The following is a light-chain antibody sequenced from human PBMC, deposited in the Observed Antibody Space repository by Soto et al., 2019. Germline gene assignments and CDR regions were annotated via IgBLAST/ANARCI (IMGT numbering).Light chain of an antibody. Sequence: QSALTRPASVSGSPGQSITISCTGTSSDVGYYNYVSWYQQHPGKAPNLMIYDVSNRPSGVSNRFSGSKSGNTASLTISGLQAEDEADYYCSSQGTSSTLVFGGGTKLTVL. CDR1: SSDVGYYNY. CDR3: SSQGTSSTLV. CDR2: DVS. V-gene: IGLV2-14*01. J-gene: IGLJ2*01.